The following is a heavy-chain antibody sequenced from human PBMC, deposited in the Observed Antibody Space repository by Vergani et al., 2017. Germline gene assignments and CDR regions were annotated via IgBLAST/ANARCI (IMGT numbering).Heavy chain of an antibody. CDR2: INPSGGST. D-gene: IGHD2-8*01. CDR1: GYTFTSYY. J-gene: IGHJ4*02. V-gene: IGHV1-46*01. CDR3: ARGVLIDPPPPYFDY. Sequence: QVQLVQSGAEVKKPGASVKVSCKASGYTFTSYYMHWVRQAPGQGLEWMGIINPSGGSTSYAQKFQGRVTMTRDTSTSTVYMELSSLRSEDTAVYYCARGVLIDPPPPYFDYWGQGTLVTVSS.